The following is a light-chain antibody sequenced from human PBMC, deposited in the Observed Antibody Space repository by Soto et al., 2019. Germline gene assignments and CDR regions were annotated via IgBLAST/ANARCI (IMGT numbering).Light chain of an antibody. Sequence: DIVMTQSPESLAVSLGERATINCKSSQSILYSPNNKNYLAWYQHKPGQPPQLLIYWASTRESGVPARFSGSGSGTDFTLTISRLEPEDFAVFYCQQYGSSPWTFGQGTKV. J-gene: IGKJ1*01. CDR1: QSILYSPNNKNY. V-gene: IGKV4-1*01. CDR2: WAS. CDR3: QQYGSSPWT.